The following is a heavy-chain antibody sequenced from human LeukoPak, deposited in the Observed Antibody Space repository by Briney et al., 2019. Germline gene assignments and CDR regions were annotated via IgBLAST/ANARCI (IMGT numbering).Heavy chain of an antibody. D-gene: IGHD3-22*01. Sequence: QPGRSLRLSCAASGFTFSSYGMHWVRQAPGKGLEWVAVIWYDGTNKNYADSVKGRFTISRDNAKNTLYLQMNSLRAEDTAVYYCARSNFYYGSSAYGFDIWGQGTMVTVSS. CDR1: GFTFSSYG. CDR3: ARSNFYYGSSAYGFDI. J-gene: IGHJ3*02. V-gene: IGHV3-33*03. CDR2: IWYDGTNK.